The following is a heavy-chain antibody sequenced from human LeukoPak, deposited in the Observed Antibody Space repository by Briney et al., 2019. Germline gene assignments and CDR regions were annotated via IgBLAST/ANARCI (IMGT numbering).Heavy chain of an antibody. CDR3: ARGGYSNYGIYYYYMDV. J-gene: IGHJ6*03. CDR1: GYTFTSYD. CDR2: MNPNSGNT. Sequence: ASVKVSCKASGYTFTSYDINWVRQATGQGLEWMGWMNPNSGNTGYAQKFQGRVTMTRNTSISTAYMELSSLRSDDTAVYYCARGGYSNYGIYYYYMDVWGKGTTVTVSS. D-gene: IGHD4-11*01. V-gene: IGHV1-8*01.